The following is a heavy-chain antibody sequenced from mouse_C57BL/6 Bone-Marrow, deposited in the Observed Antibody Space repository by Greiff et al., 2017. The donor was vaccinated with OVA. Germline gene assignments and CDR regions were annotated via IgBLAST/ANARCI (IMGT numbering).Heavy chain of an antibody. CDR2: INPSSGYT. CDR3: ARATVVAPCAMDY. Sequence: QVQLQQSGAELAKPGASVKLSCKASGYTFTSYWMHWVKQRPGQGLEWIGYINPSSGYTKYNQKFKDKATLTAYKSSSTAYMQLSSLTYEDSAVYYCARATVVAPCAMDYWGQGTSVTVSS. D-gene: IGHD1-1*01. CDR1: GYTFTSYW. J-gene: IGHJ4*01. V-gene: IGHV1-7*01.